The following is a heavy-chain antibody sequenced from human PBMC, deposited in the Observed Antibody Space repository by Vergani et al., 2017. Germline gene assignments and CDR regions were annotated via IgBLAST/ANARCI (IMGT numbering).Heavy chain of an antibody. V-gene: IGHV3-9*02. D-gene: IGHD5-12*01. J-gene: IGHJ4*02. Sequence: EVQLEESGGGLVLPGRSLRLSCVASGFTSAGYAMHWVRQAPGKGLEWVSGISWNSNSIGYADSVKGRFTISRDNAKNSLYLQMNSLRAEDTAVFYCVKNVVAPYYFDYWGQGTLVTVSS. CDR2: ISWNSNSI. CDR3: VKNVVAPYYFDY. CDR1: GFTSAGYA.